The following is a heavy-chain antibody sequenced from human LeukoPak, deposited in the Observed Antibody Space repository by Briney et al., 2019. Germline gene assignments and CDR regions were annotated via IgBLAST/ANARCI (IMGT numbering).Heavy chain of an antibody. CDR3: ARHSCTTSSCTGFYDMDV. CDR2: MFYSGST. Sequence: PSETLSLTCTVSGGSISSSSYHWGWIRQAPGTGLEWIANMFYSGSTYYDPSLKSRVSISVDTSKNQFSLKLSSVTAADTAVYYCARHSCTTSSCTGFYDMDVWGQGTSVTVSS. CDR1: GGSISSSSYH. J-gene: IGHJ6*02. D-gene: IGHD2/OR15-2a*01. V-gene: IGHV4-39*01.